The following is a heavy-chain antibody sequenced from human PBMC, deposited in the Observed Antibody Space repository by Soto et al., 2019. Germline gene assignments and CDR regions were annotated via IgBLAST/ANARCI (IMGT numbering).Heavy chain of an antibody. J-gene: IGHJ4*02. D-gene: IGHD3-22*01. CDR1: AESFSGYY. V-gene: IGHV4-34*12. CDR3: ARPHYDSNTFYSFFNY. Sequence: SETLSLTCTVYAESFSGYYGSWIRQPPGRGLEWIGEIFHGGHTNYNPSLKSRVTISVDTSKNHFSLELTSVTAADTAVYYCARPHYDSNTFYSFFNYWDQGTLVTVSS. CDR2: IFHGGHT.